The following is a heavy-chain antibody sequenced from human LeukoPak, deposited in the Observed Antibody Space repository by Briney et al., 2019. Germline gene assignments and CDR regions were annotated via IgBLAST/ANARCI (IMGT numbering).Heavy chain of an antibody. J-gene: IGHJ5*02. V-gene: IGHV4-34*01. CDR3: ARATDILTGYWGHRFDP. CDR1: GGSFSGYY. Sequence: SETLSLTCAVSGGSFSGYYGSWIRQPPGKGLEWIGEINHSGSTNYNPSLKSRVTISVDTSKNQFSLKLSSVTAADTAVYYCARATDILTGYWGHRFDPWGQGTLVTVSS. CDR2: INHSGST. D-gene: IGHD3-9*01.